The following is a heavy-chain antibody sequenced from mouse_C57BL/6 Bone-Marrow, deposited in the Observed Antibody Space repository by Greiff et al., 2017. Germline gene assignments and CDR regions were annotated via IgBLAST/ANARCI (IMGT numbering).Heavy chain of an antibody. CDR1: GFSFTSYA. CDR3: ARKGPYAIYAMDY. V-gene: IGHV2-9-1*01. Sequence: VKLVESGPGLVAPSQSLSITCTVSGFSFTSYAISWVSQPPGKGLEWLGVIRTGGGTNYNSALKSRPSISKDNSKRQVFLKMNILQTDDTARYYCARKGPYAIYAMDYWGRGTSVTVSS. CDR2: IRTGGGT. J-gene: IGHJ4*01. D-gene: IGHD6-5*01.